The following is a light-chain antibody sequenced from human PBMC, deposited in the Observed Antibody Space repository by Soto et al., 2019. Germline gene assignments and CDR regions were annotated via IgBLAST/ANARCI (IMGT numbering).Light chain of an antibody. Sequence: EIVLTQSPGTLSLSPGERATLFCRASQSVSSSYLAWYQQRLGQAPRLLIYGASNRAPGIPDRFSDSGSGTDFTLTITRLEPEDFAMYFCQQYGSSLIFGPGTKVDIK. J-gene: IGKJ3*01. V-gene: IGKV3-20*01. CDR1: QSVSSSY. CDR3: QQYGSSLI. CDR2: GAS.